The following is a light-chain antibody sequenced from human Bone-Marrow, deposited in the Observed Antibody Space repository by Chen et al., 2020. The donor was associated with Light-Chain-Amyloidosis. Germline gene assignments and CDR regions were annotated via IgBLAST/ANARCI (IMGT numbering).Light chain of an antibody. CDR3: QVWDRSSDRPV. CDR2: DDS. Sequence: YVLTLTSSVSAAPGPTATIACWGNNIGSTSVHWYQQTPGQAPLLLINDDSDRPSGIPERLSGSNSGNTATLTISRVEAGDEADYYCQVWDRSSDRPVFGGGTKLTVL. CDR1: NIGSTS. V-gene: IGLV3-21*02. J-gene: IGLJ3*02.